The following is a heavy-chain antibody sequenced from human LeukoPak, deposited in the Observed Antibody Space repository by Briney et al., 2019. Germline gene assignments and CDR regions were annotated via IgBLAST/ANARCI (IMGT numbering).Heavy chain of an antibody. D-gene: IGHD3-10*01. Sequence: PSQTLSLTCTVSGYSISSGYYWGWIRPPPGKGLEWIGSIYHSGSTYYNPSLKSRVTISVDTSKNQFSLKLSSVTAADTAVYYCARVFRAGGFGAFDIWGQGTMVTVSS. CDR2: IYHSGST. V-gene: IGHV4-38-2*02. CDR1: GYSISSGYY. J-gene: IGHJ3*02. CDR3: ARVFRAGGFGAFDI.